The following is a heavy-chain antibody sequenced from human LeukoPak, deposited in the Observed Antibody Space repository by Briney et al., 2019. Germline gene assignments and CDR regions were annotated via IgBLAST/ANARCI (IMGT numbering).Heavy chain of an antibody. J-gene: IGHJ4*02. V-gene: IGHV4-34*01. Sequence: SETLSLTCAVYGGSFSGYYWSWIRQPPGKGLEWIGEINHSGSTNYNPSLKSRVTISVDTSKNQFSLKLSSVTAAVTAVYYCARGPDSSGWYTLDYWGQGTLVTVSS. D-gene: IGHD6-19*01. CDR1: GGSFSGYY. CDR2: INHSGST. CDR3: ARGPDSSGWYTLDY.